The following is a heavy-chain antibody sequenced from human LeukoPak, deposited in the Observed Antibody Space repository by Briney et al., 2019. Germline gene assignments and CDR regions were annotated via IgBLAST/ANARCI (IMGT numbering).Heavy chain of an antibody. V-gene: IGHV3-23*01. Sequence: GLSLRLSCAASGFTFRSYAMSWAREAPGKGLEGGLATSGSGTSTYYADSVKGRFTIPRDNSKNTLYLQMNSLRAEDTAVYYCEGTYYYDSSDDYWGQGTLVTVSS. CDR2: TSGSGTST. D-gene: IGHD3-22*01. J-gene: IGHJ4*02. CDR3: EGTYYYDSSDDY. CDR1: GFTFRSYA.